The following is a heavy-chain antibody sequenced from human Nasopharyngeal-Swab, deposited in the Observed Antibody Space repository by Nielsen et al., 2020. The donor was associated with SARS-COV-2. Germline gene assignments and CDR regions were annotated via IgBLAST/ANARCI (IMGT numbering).Heavy chain of an antibody. CDR1: GFTFSRYT. D-gene: IGHD3-22*01. CDR3: ASTPLDSSGYYYAFHY. Sequence: GESLKISCAASGFTFSRYTMHWVRQAPGKGLEWVAVISYDGSNKYYADSVKGRFTISRDISKNPLYLQMNSLRAEDTAVFYCASTPLDSSGYYYAFHYWGRGTLVTVSS. CDR2: ISYDGSNK. V-gene: IGHV3-30-3*01. J-gene: IGHJ4*02.